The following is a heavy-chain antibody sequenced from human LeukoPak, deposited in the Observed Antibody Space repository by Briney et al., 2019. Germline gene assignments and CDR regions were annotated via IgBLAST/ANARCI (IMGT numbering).Heavy chain of an antibody. J-gene: IGHJ4*02. Sequence: PSETLSLTCTVSGGSISSYYWSWIRQPPGKGLEWIGYIYYSGSTNHNPSLKSRVTISVDTSKNQFSLKLSSVTAADTAVYYCAKNGGSYFPFDYWGQGTLVTVSS. CDR3: AKNGGSYFPFDY. CDR2: IYYSGST. D-gene: IGHD1-26*01. V-gene: IGHV4-59*01. CDR1: GGSISSYY.